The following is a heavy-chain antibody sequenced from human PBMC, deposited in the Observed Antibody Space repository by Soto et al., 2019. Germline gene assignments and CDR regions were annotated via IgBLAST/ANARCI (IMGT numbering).Heavy chain of an antibody. CDR3: AGVVRGVIKY. D-gene: IGHD3-10*01. CDR2: IIPISGTA. Sequence: QVQLVQSGAEVKKPWSSVKVSCKASGGTFSSYAISWLRQAPGQGLEWMGGIIPISGTANYAQKFQGRVTVTADESTSTADMELSSLRSEDTAVYYCAGVVRGVIKYWGQGTLVTVSS. V-gene: IGHV1-69*12. J-gene: IGHJ4*02. CDR1: GGTFSSYA.